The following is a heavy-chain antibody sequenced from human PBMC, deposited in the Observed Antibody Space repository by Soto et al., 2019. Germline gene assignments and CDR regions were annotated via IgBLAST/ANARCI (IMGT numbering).Heavy chain of an antibody. CDR1: GGSFSGYY. Sequence: SETLSLTCAVYGGSFSGYYWSWIRQPPGKGLEWIGEINHSGSTNYNPSLKSRVTISVDTSKNQFSLKLSSVTAADTAVYYCARVTRIAAAVDYWGQGTLVTVSS. V-gene: IGHV4-34*01. CDR3: ARVTRIAAAVDY. D-gene: IGHD6-13*01. CDR2: INHSGST. J-gene: IGHJ4*02.